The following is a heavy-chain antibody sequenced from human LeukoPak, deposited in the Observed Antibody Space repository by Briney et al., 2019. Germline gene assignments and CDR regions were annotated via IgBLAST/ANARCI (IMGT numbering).Heavy chain of an antibody. CDR3: ATLRGASTAVFDS. CDR1: GGSINYDY. V-gene: IGHV4-59*08. D-gene: IGHD2-21*02. Sequence: SETLSLTCTVSGGSINYDYWSWIRQSPGKRLEWIGYIHYSGATNYSPSLNNRVTISVDTSKNQFSLKLSSVTAADTALHYCATLRGASTAVFDSWGQGTLVTVSS. J-gene: IGHJ4*02. CDR2: IHYSGAT.